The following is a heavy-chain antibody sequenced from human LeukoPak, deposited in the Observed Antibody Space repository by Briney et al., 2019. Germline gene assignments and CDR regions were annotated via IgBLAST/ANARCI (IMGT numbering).Heavy chain of an antibody. CDR1: GVSFSGYY. V-gene: IGHV4-34*01. J-gene: IGHJ4*02. CDR2: IYYSGST. Sequence: PSETLSLTCAVYGVSFSGYYWSWIRQPPGKGLEWIGSIYYSGSTYYNPSLKSRVTISVDTSKDQFSLKLSSVTAADTAVYYCARSQSGSYFWNYWGQGTLVTVSS. D-gene: IGHD1-26*01. CDR3: ARSQSGSYFWNY.